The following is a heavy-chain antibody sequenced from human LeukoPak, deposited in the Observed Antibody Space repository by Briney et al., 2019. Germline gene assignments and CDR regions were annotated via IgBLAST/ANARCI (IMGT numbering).Heavy chain of an antibody. Sequence: TGGSLRLSCAASGFTFSSYGMSWVRQAPGKGLEWVSAISGSGGSTYYADSVKGQFTISRDNSKNTLYLQMNSLIAEDTAVYYCAKDFAKRGKLQLLSGYYYYMDVWGKGTTVTISS. CDR3: AKDFAKRGKLQLLSGYYYYMDV. V-gene: IGHV3-23*01. CDR1: GFTFSSYG. CDR2: ISGSGGST. D-gene: IGHD5-24*01. J-gene: IGHJ6*03.